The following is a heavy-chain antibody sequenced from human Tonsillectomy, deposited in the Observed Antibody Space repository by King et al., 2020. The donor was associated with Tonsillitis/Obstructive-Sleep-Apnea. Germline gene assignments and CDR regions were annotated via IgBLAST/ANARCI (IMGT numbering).Heavy chain of an antibody. CDR1: GFTFSTYG. J-gene: IGHJ4*02. CDR2: IWYDGSNK. V-gene: IGHV3-33*01. CDR3: ARGSNYDILTGYFR. D-gene: IGHD3-9*01. Sequence: VQPLESGGGVVQPGRSLRLSCAASGFTFSTYGMHWVRQGPGKGLEWVAVIWYDGSNKYYGDSVKGRFTISRDNSKNTLYLQMNSLRAEDTAVYYCARGSNYDILTGYFRWGQGTLVTVSS.